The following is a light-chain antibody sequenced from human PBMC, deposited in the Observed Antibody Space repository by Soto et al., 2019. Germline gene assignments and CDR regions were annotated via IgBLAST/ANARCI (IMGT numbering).Light chain of an antibody. J-gene: IGLJ2*01. CDR1: RGHSSYA. CDR3: QTWGTGPVV. CDR2: LNSDGSH. V-gene: IGLV4-69*01. Sequence: QPVLTQSPSASASLGASVKLTCTLSRGHSSYAIAWHQQQSEKGPRYLMKLNSDGSHSKGDGIPDRFSGSSSGAERYLTISSLQSEDEADYYCQTWGTGPVVFGGGTKLTVL.